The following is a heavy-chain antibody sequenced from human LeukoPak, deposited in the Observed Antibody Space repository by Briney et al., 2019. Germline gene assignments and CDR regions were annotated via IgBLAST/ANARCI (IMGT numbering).Heavy chain of an antibody. Sequence: PSETLSLTCAVSGYSISSGFHWAWIRQPPGKGLEWVGTIFHTGTTFYNSSLESRVTISVNTSKNDFSLNLSSVTAADTAVYFCARSAYSGTYPVRDFWGRGLLVRVSS. D-gene: IGHD1-26*01. V-gene: IGHV4-38-2*01. CDR3: ARSAYSGTYPVRDF. CDR1: GYSISSGFH. J-gene: IGHJ4*02. CDR2: IFHTGTT.